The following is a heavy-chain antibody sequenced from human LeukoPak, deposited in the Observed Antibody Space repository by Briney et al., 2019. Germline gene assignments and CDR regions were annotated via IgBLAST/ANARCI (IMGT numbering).Heavy chain of an antibody. D-gene: IGHD2-8*01. CDR2: IRYDGSNK. CDR1: GFTFSSYG. V-gene: IGHV3-30*02. CDR3: AKDPLSLMVYAKGAFDI. Sequence: GGSLRLSCAASGFTFSSYGMHWVRQAPGKGLEWVAFIRYDGSNKYYADSAKGRFTISRDNSKNTLYLQMNSLRAEDTAVYYCAKDPLSLMVYAKGAFDIWGQGTMVTVSS. J-gene: IGHJ3*02.